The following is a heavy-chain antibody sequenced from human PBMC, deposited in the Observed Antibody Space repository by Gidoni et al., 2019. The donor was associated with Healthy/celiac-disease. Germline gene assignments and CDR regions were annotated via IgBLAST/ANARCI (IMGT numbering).Heavy chain of an antibody. CDR1: GFTFRSYA. CDR3: AKRGASSGWYYY. D-gene: IGHD6-19*01. Sequence: EVQLLESGGGLVQPGGSLRLSCAASGFTFRSYAMSWVRQAPGKGLEWVSAISGSGGSTYYADSVKGRFTISRDNSKNTLYLQMNSLRAEDTAVYYCAKRGASSGWYYYWGQGTLVTVSS. J-gene: IGHJ4*02. V-gene: IGHV3-23*01. CDR2: ISGSGGST.